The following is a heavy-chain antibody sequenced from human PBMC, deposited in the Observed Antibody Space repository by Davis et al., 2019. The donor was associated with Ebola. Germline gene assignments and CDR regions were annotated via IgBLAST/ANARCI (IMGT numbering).Heavy chain of an antibody. Sequence: AASVKVSCKASGYTFTSYAMHWVRQAPGQRLEWMGWINAGNGNTKYSQKFQGRVTMTRDTSISTAYMELSRLRSDDTAVYYCATKSSGWYDLGFDYWGQGTLVTVSS. CDR3: ATKSSGWYDLGFDY. D-gene: IGHD6-19*01. CDR1: GYTFTSYA. J-gene: IGHJ4*02. V-gene: IGHV1-3*01. CDR2: INAGNGNT.